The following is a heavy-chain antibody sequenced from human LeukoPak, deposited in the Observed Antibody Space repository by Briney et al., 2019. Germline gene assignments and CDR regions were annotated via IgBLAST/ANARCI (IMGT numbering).Heavy chain of an antibody. CDR2: ISGDGSTT. V-gene: IGHV3-74*03. D-gene: IGHD3-22*01. CDR3: ANLPLYYYDSSGYYYVSY. CDR1: GFTFSSYW. J-gene: IGHJ4*02. Sequence: GGSLRLSCAASGFTFSSYWMHWVRLAPGKGLVWVSRISGDGSTTTCADSVKGRFTISRDNSKNTLYLQMNSLRAEDTAVYYCANLPLYYYDSSGYYYVSYWGQGTLVTVSS.